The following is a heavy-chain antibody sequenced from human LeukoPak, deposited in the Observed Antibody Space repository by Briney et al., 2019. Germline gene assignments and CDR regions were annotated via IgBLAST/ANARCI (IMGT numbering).Heavy chain of an antibody. J-gene: IGHJ4*02. Sequence: GGSLRLSCAASGCTFSSYGIHRVRQAPGKGLEWVAVIWYDGNNKDYADSVKGRFTISRDNSRNTLYLQMNSLRVDDTAVYYCARDHSRGWNLGAPNGYFDYWGQGTLVTVTS. D-gene: IGHD6-19*01. CDR1: GCTFSSYG. CDR3: ARDHSRGWNLGAPNGYFDY. CDR2: IWYDGNNK. V-gene: IGHV3-33*01.